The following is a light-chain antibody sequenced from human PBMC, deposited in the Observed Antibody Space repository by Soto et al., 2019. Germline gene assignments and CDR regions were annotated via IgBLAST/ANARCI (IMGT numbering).Light chain of an antibody. Sequence: QSALTQPPSASGSPGQSVTISCTGTSXDVGGYDYVSWYQQRPGKAPRLLIHEVTKRPSGVPDRFSGSKSGNTASLTVSGLQAEDEADYYCSSYAGRTLYVFGTGTKVTVL. CDR1: SXDVGGYDY. J-gene: IGLJ1*01. V-gene: IGLV2-8*01. CDR3: SSYAGRTLYV. CDR2: EVT.